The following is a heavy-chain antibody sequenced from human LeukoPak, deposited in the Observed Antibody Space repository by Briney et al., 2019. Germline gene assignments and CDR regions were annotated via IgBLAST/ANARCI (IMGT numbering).Heavy chain of an antibody. CDR1: GGTFSSYT. D-gene: IGHD1-26*01. V-gene: IGHV1-18*01. CDR3: ARVEEWELLLAY. Sequence: ASVKVSCKASGGTFSSYTISWVRQAPGQGLEWMGWISAYNGNTNYAQKLQGRVTMTTDTSTSTAYMELRRLRSDDTAVYYCARVEEWELLLAYWGQGTLVTVSS. J-gene: IGHJ4*02. CDR2: ISAYNGNT.